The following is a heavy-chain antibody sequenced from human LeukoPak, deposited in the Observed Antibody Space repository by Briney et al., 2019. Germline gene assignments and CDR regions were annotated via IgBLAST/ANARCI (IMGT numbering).Heavy chain of an antibody. J-gene: IGHJ6*03. D-gene: IGHD2-15*01. CDR1: GGSISSGDYY. V-gene: IGHV4-30-4*08. CDR3: ARDVRGYCSGGSCYHYYYYYMDV. CDR2: IYYSGST. Sequence: SQTLSLICTVSGGSISSGDYYWSWIRQPPGKGLEWIGYIYYSGSTYYNPSLKSRVTISVDTSKNQFSLKLSSVTAADTAVYYCARDVRGYCSGGSCYHYYYYYMDVWGKGTTVTVSS.